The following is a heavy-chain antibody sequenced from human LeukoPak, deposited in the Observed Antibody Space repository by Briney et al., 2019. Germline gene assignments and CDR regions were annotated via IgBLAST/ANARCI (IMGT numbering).Heavy chain of an antibody. J-gene: IGHJ4*02. V-gene: IGHV3-48*03. Sequence: GGSLRLSCAASGFRFSSLEMNWVRLAPGKGLEWVSYISSGGRTMYYADSVKGRFTISRDNAKDSLYLHMNSLGAEDTGVYFCARGASWIQLWQFDHWGQGTQVTVSS. CDR2: ISSGGRTM. CDR1: GFRFSSLE. CDR3: ARGASWIQLWQFDH. D-gene: IGHD5-18*01.